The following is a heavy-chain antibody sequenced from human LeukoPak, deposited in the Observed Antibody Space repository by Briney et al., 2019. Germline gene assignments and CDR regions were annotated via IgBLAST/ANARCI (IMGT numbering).Heavy chain of an antibody. D-gene: IGHD1-1*01. Sequence: GKSLKISCKGSGYSFISYWIAWVRQKPGKGLEWIGSTYPGDSNTRYSPSFQGQVTLSADKSISTAYLQWPSLKASDTAIYFCARFPTNCRFLGRFDPWAQGTLVTVSS. J-gene: IGHJ5*02. CDR1: GYSFISYW. CDR3: ARFPTNCRFLGRFDP. V-gene: IGHV5-51*06. CDR2: TYPGDSNT.